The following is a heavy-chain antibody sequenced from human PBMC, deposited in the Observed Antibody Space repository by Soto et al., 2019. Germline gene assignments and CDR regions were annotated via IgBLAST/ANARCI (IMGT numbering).Heavy chain of an antibody. CDR2: MNPNRTNT. Sequence: ASVKVSCKASGYTFTTYDINWVRQAPGQGLEWMGWMNPNRTNTGYAEKFQGRVSMTRDTSISTAYMELSSLTSDDTAVYYCVRGGFLSHDHVIIAPATLGFDPWGQGTLVTV. CDR3: VRGGFLSHDHVIIAPATLGFDP. J-gene: IGHJ5*02. V-gene: IGHV1-8*01. D-gene: IGHD2-2*01. CDR1: GYTFTTYD.